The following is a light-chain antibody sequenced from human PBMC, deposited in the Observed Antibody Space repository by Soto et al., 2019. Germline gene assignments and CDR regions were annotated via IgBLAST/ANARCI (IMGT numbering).Light chain of an antibody. V-gene: IGKV1-8*01. Sequence: AIRMTKSASSLSASTGDRVTISCRASQGISSYLAWYQKKPGKAPKLLIYDASALPRGVPSRFSGSGSGTKFTLTIGSLQPDDFATYYCQQYETFSGTFGQGTKVDIK. CDR3: QQYETFSGT. J-gene: IGKJ1*01. CDR1: QGISSY. CDR2: DAS.